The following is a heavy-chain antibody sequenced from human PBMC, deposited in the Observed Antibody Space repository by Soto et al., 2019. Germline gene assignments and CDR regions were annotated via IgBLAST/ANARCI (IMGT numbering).Heavy chain of an antibody. CDR2: IYPGDSDT. CDR3: AGGGVRGVITRTRDYYGMDV. Sequence: GESLKISCEGSGYTFTNYWIGWVRQMPGRGLEWMGIIYPGDSDTTYSPSFQGQVTISADKSISTAYLQWSSLKASDTAMYYCAGGGVRGVITRTRDYYGMDVWGQGTTVT. CDR1: GYTFTNYW. V-gene: IGHV5-51*01. D-gene: IGHD3-10*01. J-gene: IGHJ6*02.